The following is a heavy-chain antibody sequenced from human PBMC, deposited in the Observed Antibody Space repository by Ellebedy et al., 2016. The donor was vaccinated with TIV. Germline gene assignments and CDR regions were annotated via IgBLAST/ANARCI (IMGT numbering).Heavy chain of an antibody. CDR1: GFTLGLYW. V-gene: IGHV3-7*01. Sequence: GGSLRLSXAGSGFTLGLYWMTWVRHAPGKGLEWVANIKQDGSEKYYVDSVKGRFTISRDSAKSSLFLQMNSLRAEDTAVYYCARAAHFYSYGMDVWGQGTTVTVSS. D-gene: IGHD2-21*01. CDR3: ARAAHFYSYGMDV. J-gene: IGHJ6*02. CDR2: IKQDGSEK.